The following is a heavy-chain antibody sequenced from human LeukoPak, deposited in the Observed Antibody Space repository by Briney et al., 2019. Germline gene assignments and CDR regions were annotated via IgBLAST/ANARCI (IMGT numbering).Heavy chain of an antibody. CDR1: GGSISGSSYF. CDR2: VYYGGST. CDR3: ARHRVLGIAAAPYYFDS. J-gene: IGHJ4*02. D-gene: IGHD6-13*01. V-gene: IGHV4-39*01. Sequence: PSETLSLTCTISGGSISGSSYFWGWIRQPPGKGLEWTGSVYYGGSTYYNPSLKSRVTISVDTSKNQFSLTLRSVTAADTALYYCARHRVLGIAAAPYYFDSWGQGTLVTVSS.